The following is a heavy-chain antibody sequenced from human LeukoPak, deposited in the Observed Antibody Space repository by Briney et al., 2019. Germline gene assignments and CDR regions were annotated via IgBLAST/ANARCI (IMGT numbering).Heavy chain of an antibody. D-gene: IGHD4-17*01. J-gene: IGHJ6*01. Sequence: GGSLRLSCAASDFTFSRYSMNWFRQPPGEGLEWVSSISSSCHDIYYADSVKGRFTSSRDNAKNSLYLQMNSLRVEDTAVYYCARHGDGFYYGMDVWGQGPTVTVSS. CDR3: ARHGDGFYYGMDV. CDR1: DFTFSRYS. V-gene: IGHV3-21*01. CDR2: ISSSCHDI.